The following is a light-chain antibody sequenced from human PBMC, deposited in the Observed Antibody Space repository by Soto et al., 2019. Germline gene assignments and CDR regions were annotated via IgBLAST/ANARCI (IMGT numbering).Light chain of an antibody. J-gene: IGKJ4*01. CDR2: DAS. CDR1: QDISNY. Sequence: IRMAKSPSSLFAFVGDRVTITCQASQDISNYLNWYQPKPGKAPKLLIYDASNLETGVPSRFSGSGSGTDFTFTISSLQPEAIATYYCQQYDHLPFGGGTKVDIK. CDR3: QQYDHLP. V-gene: IGKV1-33*01.